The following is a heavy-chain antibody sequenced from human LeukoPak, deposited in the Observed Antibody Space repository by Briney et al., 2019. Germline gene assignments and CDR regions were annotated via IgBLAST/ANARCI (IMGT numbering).Heavy chain of an antibody. CDR1: GYTFTGYY. V-gene: IGHV1-2*02. Sequence: ASVKVSCKASGYTFTGYYMHWVRQAPGQGLEWMGWINPNSGGTNYAQKFQGRVTMTRDTSISTACMELSRLRSDDTAVYYCARGGLWFGNLLTPFVYWGQGTLVTVSS. J-gene: IGHJ4*02. CDR3: ARGGLWFGNLLTPFVY. CDR2: INPNSGGT. D-gene: IGHD3-10*01.